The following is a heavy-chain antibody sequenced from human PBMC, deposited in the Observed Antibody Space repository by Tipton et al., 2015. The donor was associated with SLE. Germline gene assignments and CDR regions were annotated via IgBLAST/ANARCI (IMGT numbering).Heavy chain of an antibody. CDR1: GDSITRSSFY. CDR2: IYTSGST. D-gene: IGHD3-10*01. Sequence: TLSLTCTVSGDSITRSSFYWGWIRQPPGKGLEWIGSIYTSGSTNYNPSLKSRVTISVDTSKNQFPLKLSSVTAADTAVYYCARDLNYYGSGSYKGWFDPWGQGTLVTVSS. J-gene: IGHJ5*02. V-gene: IGHV4-39*06. CDR3: ARDLNYYGSGSYKGWFDP.